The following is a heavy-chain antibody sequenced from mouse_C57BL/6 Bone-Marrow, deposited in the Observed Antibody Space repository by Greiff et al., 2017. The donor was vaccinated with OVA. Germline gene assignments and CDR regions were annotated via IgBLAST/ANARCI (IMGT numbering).Heavy chain of an antibody. CDR1: GFSLTSYG. Sequence: VQRVESGPGLVQPSQSLSITCTVSGFSLTSYGVHWVRQSPGKGLEWLGVIWSGGSTDYNAAFISRLSISKDNSKSQVFFKMNSLQADDTAIYYCAREGLRRGCAYWGQGTLVTVSA. J-gene: IGHJ3*01. V-gene: IGHV2-2*01. D-gene: IGHD2-4*01. CDR3: AREGLRRGCAY. CDR2: IWSGGST.